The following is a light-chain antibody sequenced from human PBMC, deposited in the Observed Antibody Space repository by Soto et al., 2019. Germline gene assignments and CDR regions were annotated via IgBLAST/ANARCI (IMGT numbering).Light chain of an antibody. CDR1: QIISNNF. CDR3: QQYGGSPPT. CDR2: GAS. Sequence: EIVLTQSPGTLSLSPGESAALSCRASQIISNNFLAWYQRKPGQAPRLLIYGASYRATDIPYRFSGSGSGTDFTLTITRLEPDDFAVYYCQQYGGSPPTFGQGTTVEVK. J-gene: IGKJ1*01. V-gene: IGKV3-20*01.